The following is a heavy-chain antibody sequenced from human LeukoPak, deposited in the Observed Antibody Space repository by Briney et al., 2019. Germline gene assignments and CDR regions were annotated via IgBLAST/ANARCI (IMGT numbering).Heavy chain of an antibody. J-gene: IGHJ5*02. CDR3: ARGGERELLNNWFDP. CDR1: GYTFTSYD. D-gene: IGHD3-10*01. V-gene: IGHV1-8*01. Sequence: ASVEVSCKASGYTFTSYDINWVRQATGQGLEWMGWMNPNSGNTGYAQRFQGRVTMTRNTSISTAYMELSSLRSEDTAVYYCARGGERELLNNWFDPWGQGTLVTVSS. CDR2: MNPNSGNT.